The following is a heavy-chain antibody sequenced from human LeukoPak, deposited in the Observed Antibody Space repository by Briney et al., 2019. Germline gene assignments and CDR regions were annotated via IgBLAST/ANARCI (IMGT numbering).Heavy chain of an antibody. V-gene: IGHV4-59*01. CDR2: IYYSGST. Sequence: SETLSLTCTVSGGSISSYYWSWIRQPPGKGLEWIGYIYYSGSTNYNPSLKSRVTISVDTSKNQFSLKLSSVTAADTAVYYCARVMRAAVPPWAPYSSRDVWGKGTTVTVPS. J-gene: IGHJ6*03. CDR3: ARVMRAAVPPWAPYSSRDV. D-gene: IGHD6-25*01. CDR1: GGSISSYY.